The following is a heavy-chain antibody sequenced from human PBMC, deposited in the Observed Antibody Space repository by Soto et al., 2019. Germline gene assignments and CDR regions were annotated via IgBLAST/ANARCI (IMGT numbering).Heavy chain of an antibody. CDR1: GGSISSSSYY. D-gene: IGHD3-10*01. V-gene: IGHV4-39*07. J-gene: IGHJ6*02. CDR2: IYYSGST. CDR3: ARERHDYYGSGSYYYYGMDV. Sequence: SETLSLTCTVSGGSISSSSYYWGWIRQPPGKGLEWIGSIYYSGSTYYNPSLKSRVTISVDTSKNQFSLKLSSVTAADTAVYYCARERHDYYGSGSYYYYGMDVWGQGTTVTVSS.